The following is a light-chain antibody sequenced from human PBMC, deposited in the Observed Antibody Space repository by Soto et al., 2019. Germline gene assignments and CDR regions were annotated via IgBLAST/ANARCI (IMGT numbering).Light chain of an antibody. V-gene: IGLV8-61*01. CDR2: STN. J-gene: IGLJ3*02. CDR3: VLYMGRGLWV. CDR1: SGSVSTNYY. Sequence: QTVVTQEPSFSVSPGGTVTLTCGLSSGSVSTNYYPSWYQQTPGQAPRTLIYSTNTRSSGVPDRFSGSILGNKAALTITGAQADDESDYYGVLYMGRGLWVFGGGTKLTVL.